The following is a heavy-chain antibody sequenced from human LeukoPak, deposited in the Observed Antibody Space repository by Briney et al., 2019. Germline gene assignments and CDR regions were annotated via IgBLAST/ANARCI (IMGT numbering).Heavy chain of an antibody. V-gene: IGHV1-18*01. Sequence: ASVTVSCKASGYTFTSYGISWVRQAPGQGLEWMGWISAYNGNTNYAQKLQGRVTMTTDTSTTTAYMELRSLRSDDTAVYYCASHPRYDFYQFDPWGQGTLVTVSS. CDR1: GYTFTSYG. D-gene: IGHD3-3*01. CDR3: ASHPRYDFYQFDP. CDR2: ISAYNGNT. J-gene: IGHJ5*02.